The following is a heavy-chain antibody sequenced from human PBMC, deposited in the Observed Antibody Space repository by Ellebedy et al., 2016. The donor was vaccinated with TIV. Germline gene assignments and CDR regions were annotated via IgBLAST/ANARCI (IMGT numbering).Heavy chain of an antibody. CDR1: GFTFSSYT. CDR3: AKENELMGASFDY. J-gene: IGHJ4*02. V-gene: IGHV3-30-3*01. Sequence: PGGSLRLSCTASGFTFSSYTMHWVRQAPGKGLEWVAVVSYDGTIKFYADSVKGWFTISRDNSNNTLYLQMNSLRAEDTAMYYCAKENELMGASFDYWGQGTLVTVSS. D-gene: IGHD1-26*01. CDR2: VSYDGTIK.